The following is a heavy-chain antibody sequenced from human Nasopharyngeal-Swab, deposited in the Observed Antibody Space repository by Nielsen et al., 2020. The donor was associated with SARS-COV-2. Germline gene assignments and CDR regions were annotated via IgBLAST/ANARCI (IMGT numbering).Heavy chain of an antibody. D-gene: IGHD5-18*01. V-gene: IGHV7-4-1*02. J-gene: IGHJ6*02. Sequence: ASVKVSCKASRYTFTSYAMNWVRQAPGQGLEWMGWINTNTGNPTYAQGFTGRFVFSLDTSVSTAYLQISSLKAEDTAVYYCARTPVTYYYYGMDVWGQGTTVTVSS. CDR3: ARTPVTYYYYGMDV. CDR2: INTNTGNP. CDR1: RYTFTSYA.